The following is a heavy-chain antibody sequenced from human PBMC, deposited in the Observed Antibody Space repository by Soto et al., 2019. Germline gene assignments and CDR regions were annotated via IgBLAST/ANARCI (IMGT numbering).Heavy chain of an antibody. D-gene: IGHD4-17*01. CDR3: ARRDDYGDYFGY. Sequence: QVQLVQSGAEVKKPGSSVKVSCKASGGTFSSYAISWVRQAPGQGLEWMGGIIPIFGTANYAQKFQGRVTSTADESTSTAYMELSSLRSEDTAGYYCARRDDYGDYFGYWGQGTLGTVSS. V-gene: IGHV1-69*12. CDR1: GGTFSSYA. J-gene: IGHJ4*02. CDR2: IIPIFGTA.